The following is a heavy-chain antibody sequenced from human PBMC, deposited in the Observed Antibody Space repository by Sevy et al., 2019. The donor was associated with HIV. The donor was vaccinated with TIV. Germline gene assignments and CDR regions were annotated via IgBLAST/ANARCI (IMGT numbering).Heavy chain of an antibody. D-gene: IGHD1-26*01. V-gene: IGHV3-23*01. CDR2: ISDSGGST. Sequence: GRSLRLSCAASGFSFSRYAMKWVRQAPGKGLEWVSSISDSGGSTYYSDSVKGRFTISRDNSKNSLYLQMNSLRAEDTAVYYCASLPTRYGGSSYYFDYWGQGTLVTVSS. J-gene: IGHJ4*02. CDR3: ASLPTRYGGSSYYFDY. CDR1: GFSFSRYA.